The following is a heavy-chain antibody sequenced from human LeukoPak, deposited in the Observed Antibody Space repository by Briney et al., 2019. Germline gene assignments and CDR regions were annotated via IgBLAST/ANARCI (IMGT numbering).Heavy chain of an antibody. CDR2: IWYDGSNK. D-gene: IGHD3-22*01. CDR1: GFTFSSYG. CDR3: ARESDTMIADP. Sequence: PGRSLRLSCAASGFTFSSYGMHRVRQAPGKGLEWVAVIWYDGSNKYYADSVKGRFTISRDNSKNTLYLQMNSLRAEDTAVYYCARESDTMIADPWGQGTLVTVSS. V-gene: IGHV3-33*01. J-gene: IGHJ5*02.